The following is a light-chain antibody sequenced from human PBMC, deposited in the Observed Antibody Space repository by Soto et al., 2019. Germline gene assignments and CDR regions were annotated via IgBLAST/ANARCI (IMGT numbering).Light chain of an antibody. J-gene: IGKJ1*01. Sequence: ILMPQSPATLTVSPGESDTLSYRARQSVSSYLAWYQQKPSQAPRLLIYDASSRATGIPVRFSGSGSGTEFTLTISSLQSEDFGVYYCQQNKDWPGTFGQGTKVDIK. CDR3: QQNKDWPGT. V-gene: IGKV3-15*01. CDR2: DAS. CDR1: QSVSSY.